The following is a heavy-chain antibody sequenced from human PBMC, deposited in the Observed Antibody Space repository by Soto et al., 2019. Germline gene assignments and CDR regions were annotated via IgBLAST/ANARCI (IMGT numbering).Heavy chain of an antibody. CDR2: LNPKNGDT. CDR1: GYDFTGYR. D-gene: IGHD5-12*01. CDR3: VRDMVATIDDYYYYAVDV. V-gene: IGHV1-2*02. Sequence: QVQLVQSGAEVKKAGASVKVSCKPSGYDFTGYRLHWVRQAPGQGLEWMGWLNPKNGDTSYVKKFRDRVTMTSDTSITTAYMDLSRLTSDDTAIYYCVRDMVATIDDYYYYAVDVWGQGTTVTVSS. J-gene: IGHJ6*02.